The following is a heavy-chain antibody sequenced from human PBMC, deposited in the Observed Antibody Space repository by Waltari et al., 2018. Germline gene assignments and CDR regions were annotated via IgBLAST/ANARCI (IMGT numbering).Heavy chain of an antibody. J-gene: IGHJ5*02. V-gene: IGHV3-49*04. CDR1: GFTCVASS. CDR2: IRRKAYGETT. CDR3: ARDLMYGEHPLFDR. Sequence: DVQLAESVGGLVQPGRSRSRSCTTSGFTCVASSIQWVRQAPGQGVEWVGVIRRKAYGETTDYAASVRGRFTISRDDSKSIAYLQMNSLKTEDTAIYFCARDLMYGEHPLFDRWGQGTLVTVSS. D-gene: IGHD4-17*01.